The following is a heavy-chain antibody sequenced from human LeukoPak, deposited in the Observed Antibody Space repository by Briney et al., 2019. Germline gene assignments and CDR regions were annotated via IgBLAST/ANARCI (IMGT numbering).Heavy chain of an antibody. CDR1: GFTFSSYA. V-gene: IGHV3-23*01. J-gene: IGHJ5*02. CDR2: ISGSGSST. D-gene: IGHD3-10*01. CDR3: AKDDSRGSGSSGWFDP. Sequence: GGSLRLSCAASGFTFSSYAMSWVRRAPGKGLEWVSAISGSGSSTYYADPVKGRFTISRDNSRNTLYLQMNSLRAEDTARYYCAKDDSRGSGSSGWFDPWGQGTLVTVSS.